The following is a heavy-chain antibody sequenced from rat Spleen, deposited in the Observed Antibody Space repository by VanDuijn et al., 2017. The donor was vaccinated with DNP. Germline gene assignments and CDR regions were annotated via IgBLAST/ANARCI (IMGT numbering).Heavy chain of an antibody. Sequence: EVQLVESGGGLVQPGRSLKLSCAASGFTFNRYYMAWVRQAPTKGLEWVAYITYEGSRTYYRDSVKGRFTISRDNAKSTLYLQMDSLRSEDTATYYCATETNYYSGDVGYFDYWGQGVMVTVSS. CDR2: ITYEGSRT. J-gene: IGHJ2*01. CDR3: ATETNYYSGDVGYFDY. CDR1: GFTFNRYY. V-gene: IGHV5-20*01. D-gene: IGHD1-1*01.